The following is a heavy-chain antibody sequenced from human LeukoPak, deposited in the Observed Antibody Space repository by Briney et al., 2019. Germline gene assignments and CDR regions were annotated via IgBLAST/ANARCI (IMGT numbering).Heavy chain of an antibody. D-gene: IGHD6-19*01. V-gene: IGHV3-11*03. CDR1: GFTFSDYY. CDR3: ASAAAVAGSFDY. J-gene: IGHJ4*02. Sequence: GGSLRLSCAASGFTFSDYYMSWIRQAPGKGLEGVSYISSSSSYTNYADSVKGRFTISRDNAKNSLYLQMNSLRAEDTAVYYCASAAAVAGSFDYWGQGALVTVSS. CDR2: ISSSSSYT.